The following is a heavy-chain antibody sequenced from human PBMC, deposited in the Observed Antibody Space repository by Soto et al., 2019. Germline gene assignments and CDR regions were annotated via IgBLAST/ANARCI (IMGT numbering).Heavy chain of an antibody. Sequence: SETLSLTCTVSGGSVNSGSYYWSWFRQPPGKGLEWIGYIYYSGSTNYNPSLKSRVTISVDTSKNQFSLKLSSVTAADTAVYFCGSGGSGDLYASWGQGSLVTVSS. CDR1: GGSVNSGSYY. CDR3: GSGGSGDLYAS. CDR2: IYYSGST. V-gene: IGHV4-61*01. D-gene: IGHD2-21*01. J-gene: IGHJ5*02.